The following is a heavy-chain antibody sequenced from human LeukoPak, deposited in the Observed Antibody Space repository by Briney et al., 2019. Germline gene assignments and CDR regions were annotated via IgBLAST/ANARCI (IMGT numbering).Heavy chain of an antibody. J-gene: IGHJ4*02. V-gene: IGHV1-8*01. CDR2: MNPNSGNT. CDR1: GYTFTSYD. D-gene: IGHD2-2*01. Sequence: ASVKVSCKASGYTFTSYDINWVRQATGQGLEWMGWMNPNSGNTGYAQKFQGRVTMTRNTSISTAYMELSSLRSEDTAVYYCARASIRYCSSTSCYPYWGQGTLVTVSS. CDR3: ARASIRYCSSTSCYPY.